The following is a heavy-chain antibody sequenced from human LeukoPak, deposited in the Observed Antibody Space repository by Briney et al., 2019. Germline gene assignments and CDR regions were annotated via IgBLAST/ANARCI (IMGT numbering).Heavy chain of an antibody. J-gene: IGHJ5*02. Sequence: TGGSLRLSCAASGFTFSSYWMHWVRQAPGKGLVWVSRINSDGSSTSYADSVKGRFTISRDNAKNTLYLQMNSLRAEDTAVYYCARESYDFWSGYFRRHGNWFDPWGQGTLATVSS. CDR3: ARESYDFWSGYFRRHGNWFDP. D-gene: IGHD3-3*01. CDR1: GFTFSSYW. V-gene: IGHV3-74*01. CDR2: INSDGSST.